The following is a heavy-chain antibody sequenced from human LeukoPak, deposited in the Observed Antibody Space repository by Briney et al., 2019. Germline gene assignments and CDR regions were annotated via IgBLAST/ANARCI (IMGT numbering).Heavy chain of an antibody. CDR1: GFTVSTNY. J-gene: IGHJ4*02. D-gene: IGHD3-10*01. V-gene: IGHV3-66*01. Sequence: TGGSLRLSCGASGFTVSTNYMSWVRQAPGKGLEWVSIIYSGGSTYYADSVKGRFTISRDNAKNSLYLQMNSLRAEDTALYYCARDKRYYYGSGSSDWGQGTLVTVSS. CDR3: ARDKRYYYGSGSSD. CDR2: IYSGGST.